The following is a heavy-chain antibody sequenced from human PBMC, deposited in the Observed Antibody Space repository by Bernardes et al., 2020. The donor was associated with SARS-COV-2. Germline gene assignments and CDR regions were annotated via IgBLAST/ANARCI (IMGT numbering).Heavy chain of an antibody. CDR2: ISGSGGST. V-gene: IGHV3-23*01. D-gene: IGHD3-10*01. CDR1: GFTFSSYA. J-gene: IGHJ4*02. CDR3: ARRAMGVGGAYLFDY. Sequence: VGSLRLSCAASGFTFSSYAMSWVRQAPGKGLEWVSAISGSGGSTYYADSVKGRFTISRDNSKNTLYLQMNSLRAEDTAVYYCARRAMGVGGAYLFDYWGRGTLVTVSS.